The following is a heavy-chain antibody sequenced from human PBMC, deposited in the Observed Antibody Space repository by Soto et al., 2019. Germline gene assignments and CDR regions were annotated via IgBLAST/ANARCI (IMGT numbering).Heavy chain of an antibody. CDR3: ARELPPDL. CDR1: GFTVSSKY. Sequence: PGGSLRLSCAASGFTVSSKYMNWVRQAPWKGLEWVSIIWSAGLTYYADSVRGRFTISRDISKNILFLQMNNLRAEDSAIYYWARELPPDLWGQGTLVTVSS. CDR2: IWSAGLT. J-gene: IGHJ5*02. D-gene: IGHD2-15*01. V-gene: IGHV3-53*01.